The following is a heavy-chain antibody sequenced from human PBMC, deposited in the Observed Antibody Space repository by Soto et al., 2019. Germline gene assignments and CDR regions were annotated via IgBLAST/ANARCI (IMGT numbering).Heavy chain of an antibody. J-gene: IGHJ4*02. Sequence: PGGSLRLSCAASGFTFSSYGMHWVRQAPGKGLEWVAVISYDGSNKYYADSVKGRFTISRDNSKNTLYLQMNSLRAEDTAVYYCAKRSLAGVATTTDLFDYWGQRTLVTVSS. V-gene: IGHV3-30*18. CDR2: ISYDGSNK. CDR3: AKRSLAGVATTTDLFDY. D-gene: IGHD5-12*01. CDR1: GFTFSSYG.